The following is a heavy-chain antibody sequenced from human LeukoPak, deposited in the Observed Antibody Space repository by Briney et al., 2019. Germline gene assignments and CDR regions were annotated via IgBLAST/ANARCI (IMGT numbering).Heavy chain of an antibody. Sequence: SETLSLTCTVSGGSISSYYWSWIRQPPGKGLEWIGYIYYSESTNYNPSLKSRVTISVDTSKNQFSLKLSSVTAADTAVYYCAREGGSDSSGYYRAFDPWGQGTLVTVSS. CDR1: GGSISSYY. CDR3: AREGGSDSSGYYRAFDP. J-gene: IGHJ5*02. CDR2: IYYSEST. D-gene: IGHD3-22*01. V-gene: IGHV4-59*01.